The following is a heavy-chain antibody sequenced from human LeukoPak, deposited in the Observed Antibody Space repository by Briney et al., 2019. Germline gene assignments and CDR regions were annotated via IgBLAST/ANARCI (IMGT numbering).Heavy chain of an antibody. CDR1: GFTFSYYA. J-gene: IGHJ4*02. CDR3: AKRRASDGSGYRAFEF. V-gene: IGHV3-23*01. Sequence: GGSLRLSCAASGFTFSYYAMSWVRQPPEEGLEWVSTISFAGDKTAYTDSVKGRFIISRDNSKNTVYLQMNSLRAEDTAVYYCAKRRASDGSGYRAFEFWGQGTLVTVSS. D-gene: IGHD3-22*01. CDR2: ISFAGDKT.